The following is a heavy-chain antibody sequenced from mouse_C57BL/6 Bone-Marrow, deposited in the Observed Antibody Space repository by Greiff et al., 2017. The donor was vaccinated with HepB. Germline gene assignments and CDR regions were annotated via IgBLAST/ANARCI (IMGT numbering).Heavy chain of an antibody. CDR3: ARGGLRREDFDY. V-gene: IGHV1-61*01. D-gene: IGHD2-4*01. J-gene: IGHJ2*01. CDR2: IYPSDSET. CDR1: GYTFTSYW. Sequence: QVQLKQPGAELVRPGSSVKLSCKASGYTFTSYWMEWVKQRPGQGLEWIGNIYPSDSETHYNQKFKDKATLTVDKSSSTAYMQLSSLTSEDSAVYYCARGGLRREDFDYWGQGTTLTVSS.